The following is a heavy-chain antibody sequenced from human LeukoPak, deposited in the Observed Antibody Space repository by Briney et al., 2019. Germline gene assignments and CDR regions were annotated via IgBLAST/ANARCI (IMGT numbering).Heavy chain of an antibody. V-gene: IGHV4-61*05. J-gene: IGHJ4*02. CDR3: ARGVLGRVDY. CDR2: IYYSGST. D-gene: IGHD2/OR15-2a*01. CDR1: GGSISSSSYY. Sequence: PSETLSLTCTVSGGSISSSSYYWGWIRQPPGKGLEWIGYIYYSGSTNYNPSLKSRVTISVDTSKNQFSLKLSSVTAADTAVYYCARGVLGRVDYWGQGTLVTVSS.